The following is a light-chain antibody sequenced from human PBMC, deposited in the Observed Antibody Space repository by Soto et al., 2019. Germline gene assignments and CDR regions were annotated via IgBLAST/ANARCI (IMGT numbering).Light chain of an antibody. CDR1: QDIAIY. Sequence: IQLTQSPSSLSASVGDRVTITCRASQDIAIYLAWYQQKPGEAPKLLIYAASTLYGGVPSRFSGSGSGTEFALTINSLQPDDFATYYCQQYDAYWTFGQGTKVDIK. J-gene: IGKJ1*01. V-gene: IGKV1-9*01. CDR3: QQYDAYWT. CDR2: AAS.